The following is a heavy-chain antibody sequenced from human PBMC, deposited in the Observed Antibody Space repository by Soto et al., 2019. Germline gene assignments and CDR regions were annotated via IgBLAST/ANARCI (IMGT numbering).Heavy chain of an antibody. CDR2: IYYSGST. Sequence: SETLSLTCTVSGGSISSYYWSWIRQPPGKGLEWIGYIYYSGSTNYNPSLKSRVTISVDTSKNQFSLKLSSVTAADTAVYYCARAGGKRLLLPFFDFWGPGTLVTVSS. J-gene: IGHJ4*02. CDR1: GGSISSYY. CDR3: ARAGGKRLLLPFFDF. D-gene: IGHD2-15*01. V-gene: IGHV4-59*01.